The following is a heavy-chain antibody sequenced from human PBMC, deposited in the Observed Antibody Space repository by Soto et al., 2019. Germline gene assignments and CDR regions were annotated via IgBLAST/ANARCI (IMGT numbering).Heavy chain of an antibody. V-gene: IGHV4-34*12. CDR2: IIHSGST. CDR3: GRKLTSGWYVDS. J-gene: IGHJ4*02. Sequence: QVQLQQWGAGLLKPSETLSLTCAVYGGSFSGYYWSWIRQPPGKGLEWIGEIIHSGSTNYNPSLKSRVTISVDTSKNQFSLKLNSVTAADTAVYYCGRKLTSGWYVDSWGQGTPVTVSS. D-gene: IGHD6-19*01. CDR1: GGSFSGYY.